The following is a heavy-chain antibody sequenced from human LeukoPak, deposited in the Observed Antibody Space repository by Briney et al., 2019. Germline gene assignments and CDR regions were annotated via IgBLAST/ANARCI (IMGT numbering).Heavy chain of an antibody. D-gene: IGHD2-2*01. J-gene: IGHJ4*02. CDR1: GYTFTGY. CDR3: ARDGGSISCLEE. Sequence: ASVKVSCKASGYTFTGYLHWVRQAPGQGLEWMGWINPNTGGTNYAQNFQGRVTMTRNTSISTAYMELSRLTSDDTAVYYCARDGGSISCLEEWGQGSLVTVSS. CDR2: INPNTGGT. V-gene: IGHV1-2*02.